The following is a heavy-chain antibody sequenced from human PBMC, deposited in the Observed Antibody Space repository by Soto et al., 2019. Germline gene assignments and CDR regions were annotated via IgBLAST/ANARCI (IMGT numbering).Heavy chain of an antibody. CDR3: ANEGVIASPPPYHWFHP. V-gene: IGHV1-2*02. D-gene: IGHD2-21*01. Sequence: ASVKVSCKASGYTFTGDYMHWVRQAPGQGLGWMGWINPNSGGTNYAQKFQGRVTMTRDTSISTAYMELSRLRSDDTAVYYCANEGVIASPPPYHWFHPCGQGVLVTVSP. CDR1: GYTFTGDY. CDR2: INPNSGGT. J-gene: IGHJ5*02.